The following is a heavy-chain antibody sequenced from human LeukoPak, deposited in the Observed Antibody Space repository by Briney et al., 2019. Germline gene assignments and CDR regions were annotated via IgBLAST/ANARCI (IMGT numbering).Heavy chain of an antibody. CDR1: GFTVSSNY. Sequence: GGSLRLSCAASGFTVSSNYMSWVRQAPGKGLEWVSVIYSGGSTYYADSVKGRFTISRDNSKNTMYLQMNSLRAEDTAVYYCARGIAAAGLTFDYWGQGTLVTVSS. J-gene: IGHJ4*02. D-gene: IGHD6-13*01. CDR3: ARGIAAAGLTFDY. V-gene: IGHV3-53*01. CDR2: IYSGGST.